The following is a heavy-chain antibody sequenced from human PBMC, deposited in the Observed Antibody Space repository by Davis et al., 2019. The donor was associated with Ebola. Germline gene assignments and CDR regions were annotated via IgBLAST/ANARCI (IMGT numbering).Heavy chain of an antibody. CDR1: GYTFTSYY. CDR3: ASSYSNFYYGMDV. D-gene: IGHD4-11*01. CDR2: IIPIFGTA. V-gene: IGHV1-69*13. Sequence: SVKVSCKASGYTFTSYYMHWVRQAPGQGLEWMGGIIPIFGTANYAQKFQGRVTITADESTSTAYMELSSLRSEDTAVYYCASSYSNFYYGMDVWGQGTTVTVSS. J-gene: IGHJ6*02.